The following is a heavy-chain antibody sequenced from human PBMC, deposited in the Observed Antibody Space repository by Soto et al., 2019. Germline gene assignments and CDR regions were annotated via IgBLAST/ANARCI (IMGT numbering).Heavy chain of an antibody. D-gene: IGHD3-22*01. CDR2: INSDGSST. Sequence: GGSLRLSCAASGFTFSSYWMHWVRQAPGKGLVWVSRINSDGSSTSYADSVKGRFTISRDNAKNTLYLQMNSLRAEDTDVYYCARDYGYLGYYYSGMDVWGQGTTVTVSS. CDR3: ARDYGYLGYYYSGMDV. CDR1: GFTFSSYW. V-gene: IGHV3-74*01. J-gene: IGHJ6*02.